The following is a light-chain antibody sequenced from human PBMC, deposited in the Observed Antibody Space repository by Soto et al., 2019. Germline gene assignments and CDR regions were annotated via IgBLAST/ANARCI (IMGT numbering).Light chain of an antibody. V-gene: IGLV2-14*01. CDR3: MSYVDSTSTHWV. J-gene: IGLJ3*02. CDR2: KAI. CDR1: SSDVGHPYNY. Sequence: QSALTQPASVSGSPGQSITISCTGTSSDVGHPYNYVSWYQQYPGKAPKLLIFKAINRPSGISGRFSGSKSGNTASLTISGLQAEDEGDYYCMSYVDSTSTHWVLGGGTKLTVL.